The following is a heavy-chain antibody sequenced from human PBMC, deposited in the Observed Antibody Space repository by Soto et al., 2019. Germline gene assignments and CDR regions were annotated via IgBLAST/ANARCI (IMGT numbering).Heavy chain of an antibody. CDR2: IIPIFGTA. V-gene: IGHV1-69*13. CDR1: GGTFSSYA. J-gene: IGHJ6*02. CDR3: ARLGDSAGYYYYGMDV. Sequence: SVKVSCKASGGTFSSYAISWVRQATGQGLEWMGGIIPIFGTANYAQKFQGRVTITADESTSTAYMELSSLRSEDTAVYYCARLGDSAGYYYYGMDVWGQGTTVTVSS. D-gene: IGHD2-15*01.